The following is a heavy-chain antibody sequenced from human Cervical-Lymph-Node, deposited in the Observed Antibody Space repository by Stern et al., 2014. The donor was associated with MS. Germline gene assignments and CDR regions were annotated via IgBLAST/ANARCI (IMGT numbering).Heavy chain of an antibody. Sequence: MQLVESGAEVREPGSSVTVSCRASGGTFSSYTITWVRQAPGQGLEWGGRITPILGITNYAQNFQGRVTITADKSSGTAYLDLNSLRSEDTAVYFCARNRGSYRHAEFDFWGQGTLVSVSS. CDR3: ARNRGSYRHAEFDF. CDR2: ITPILGIT. D-gene: IGHD1-26*01. V-gene: IGHV1-69*09. CDR1: GGTFSSYT. J-gene: IGHJ4*02.